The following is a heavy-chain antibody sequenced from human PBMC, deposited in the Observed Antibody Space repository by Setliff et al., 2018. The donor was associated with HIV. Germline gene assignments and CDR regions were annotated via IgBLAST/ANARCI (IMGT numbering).Heavy chain of an antibody. CDR1: SGSITGYY. V-gene: IGHV4-59*01. CDR2: IYYSGNT. J-gene: IGHJ3*02. D-gene: IGHD5-18*01. CDR3: ARAVHRTAMETPRRSDAFDI. Sequence: LSLTCAVSSGSITGYYWNWIRQPPGEGLEWIGYIYYSGNTNYNPSLKSRVTISVDTSKSQFSLKLSSVTAADTAVYYCARAVHRTAMETPRRSDAFDIWGQGTMVTVSS.